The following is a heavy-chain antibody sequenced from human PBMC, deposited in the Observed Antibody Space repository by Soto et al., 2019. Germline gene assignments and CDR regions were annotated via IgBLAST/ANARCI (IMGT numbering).Heavy chain of an antibody. Sequence: ASVKVSGKVSGYPITTYYIHWVRQAPGQGLEWMGWIDPRSGGTVYEQRFQGRVTMTRDTSISTAYMDLSGLTSDDTALYYCATDDYGIFPYWGQGSLVTVSS. CDR3: ATDDYGIFPY. V-gene: IGHV1-2*02. J-gene: IGHJ4*02. CDR2: IDPRSGGT. CDR1: GYPITTYY. D-gene: IGHD3-10*01.